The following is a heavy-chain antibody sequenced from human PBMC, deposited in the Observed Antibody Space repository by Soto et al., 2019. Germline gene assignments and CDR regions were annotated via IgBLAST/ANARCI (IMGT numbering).Heavy chain of an antibody. CDR1: GFTFSSYA. J-gene: IGHJ5*02. V-gene: IGHV3-23*01. Sequence: GGSLRRSCAASGFTFSSYAMSCVRQAAGKGLELVSAISGSGGSTYYADSVKGRFTISRDNSKNTLYLQMNSLRAEDTAVYYCAKDLSGSYFTWGQGTMVTVSS. CDR3: AKDLSGSYFT. CDR2: ISGSGGST. D-gene: IGHD1-26*01.